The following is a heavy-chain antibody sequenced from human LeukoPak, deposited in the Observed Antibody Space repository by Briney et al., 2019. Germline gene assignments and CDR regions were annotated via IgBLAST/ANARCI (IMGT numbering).Heavy chain of an antibody. CDR3: ARLSTVTTSFDY. Sequence: SETLSLTCTVSGGSISSYYWSWIRQPAGKGLEWIGRIYTSGTTHYNPSLKSRVTMSVDTSKNQFSLKPSSVTAADTAVYYCARLSTVTTSFDYWGQGTLVTVSS. CDR1: GGSISSYY. CDR2: IYTSGTT. J-gene: IGHJ4*02. D-gene: IGHD4-17*01. V-gene: IGHV4-4*07.